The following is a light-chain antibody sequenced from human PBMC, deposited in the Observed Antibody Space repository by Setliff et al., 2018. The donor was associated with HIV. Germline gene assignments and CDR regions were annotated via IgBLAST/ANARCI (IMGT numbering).Light chain of an antibody. Sequence: QSVLTQPASVSGSPGQSITISCTGTSSDVGNYNYVSWYQQHPGKAPKLIIYDVIKRPSGVSNRFSGSKSGNTASLTISGLQAEDEADYFCSSYTSSLRYGFGTGTKVTVL. V-gene: IGLV2-14*03. CDR3: SSYTSSLRYG. CDR1: SSDVGNYNY. J-gene: IGLJ1*01. CDR2: DVI.